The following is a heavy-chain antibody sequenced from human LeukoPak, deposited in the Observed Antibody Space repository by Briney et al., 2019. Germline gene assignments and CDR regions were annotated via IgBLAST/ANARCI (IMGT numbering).Heavy chain of an antibody. V-gene: IGHV3-30*04. CDR3: ARPPEQWLVLGYFDY. J-gene: IGHJ4*02. Sequence: PGRSLRLSCAASGFTFSSYAMHWVRQAPGKGLEWVAVISYDGSNKYYADSVKGRFTISRDNSKNTLYLQMNSLRAEDTAVYYCARPPEQWLVLGYFDYWGQGTLVTVSS. CDR1: GFTFSSYA. CDR2: ISYDGSNK. D-gene: IGHD6-19*01.